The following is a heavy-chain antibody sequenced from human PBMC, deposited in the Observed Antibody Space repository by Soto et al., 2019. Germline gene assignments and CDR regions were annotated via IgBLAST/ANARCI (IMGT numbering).Heavy chain of an antibody. CDR3: AKAKSSYAYSYVFDT. Sequence: GALNLSCTASGFSFGRYCMSWVRQTPGKGLEWVSSICADGAATKCADSVEGQFTISRDKSKNTLDLQWDSLNAWDTAIYYCAKAKSSYAYSYVFDTWGQGTLVTVSS. D-gene: IGHD3-16*01. CDR1: GFSFGRYC. CDR2: ICADGAAT. J-gene: IGHJ5*02. V-gene: IGHV3-23*01.